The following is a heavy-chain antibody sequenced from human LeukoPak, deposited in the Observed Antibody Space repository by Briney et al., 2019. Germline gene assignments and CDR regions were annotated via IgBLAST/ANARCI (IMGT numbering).Heavy chain of an antibody. CDR2: ISYDGSNK. J-gene: IGHJ1*01. V-gene: IGHV3-30*04. CDR3: ARADFWSGYYTAEYFQH. Sequence: GRSLRLSCAASGFTFSSYAMHWVRQAPGKGLEWVAVISYDGSNKYYADSVKGRLTISRDNSKNTLYLQMNSLRAEDTAVYYCARADFWSGYYTAEYFQHWGQGTLVTVSS. D-gene: IGHD3-3*01. CDR1: GFTFSSYA.